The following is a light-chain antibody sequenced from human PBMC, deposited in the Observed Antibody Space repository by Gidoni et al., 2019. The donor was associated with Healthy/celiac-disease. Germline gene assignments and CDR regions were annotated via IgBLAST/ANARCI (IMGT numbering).Light chain of an antibody. J-gene: IGKJ4*01. CDR3: RQLNSYPLT. Sequence: IQLIQSPSSLSASVGDRVTITCRASQGISSYLAWYQQKPGKAPKLLIYAASTLQSGVPSRFSGRWSGTDFTLTISSLQPEDFATYYCRQLNSYPLTFGGGTRVEIQ. V-gene: IGKV1-9*01. CDR2: AAS. CDR1: QGISSY.